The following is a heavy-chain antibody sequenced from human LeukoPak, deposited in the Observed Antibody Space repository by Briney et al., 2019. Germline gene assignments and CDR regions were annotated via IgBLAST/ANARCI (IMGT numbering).Heavy chain of an antibody. V-gene: IGHV4-59*01. CDR2: IYYSGST. Sequence: SETLSLTCTVSGDSISSYYWSWIRQPPGKGLEWIGYIYYSGSTNYNPSLKSRVTISVDTSKNQFSLKLSSVTAADTAVYYCARERRDGYNTLDYWGQGTLVTVSS. J-gene: IGHJ4*02. D-gene: IGHD5-24*01. CDR1: GDSISSYY. CDR3: ARERRDGYNTLDY.